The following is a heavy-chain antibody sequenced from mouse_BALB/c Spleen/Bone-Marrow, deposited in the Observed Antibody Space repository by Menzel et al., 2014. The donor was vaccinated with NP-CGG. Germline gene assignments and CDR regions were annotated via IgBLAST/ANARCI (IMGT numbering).Heavy chain of an antibody. CDR1: GFTFSYFG. CDR3: ARERTGLDY. CDR2: ISSGSSII. J-gene: IGHJ2*01. D-gene: IGHD4-1*01. V-gene: IGHV5-17*02. Sequence: EVMLVESGGGLVQPGGSRKLSCAASGFTFSYFGMHWARQAPEKGLEWVAYISSGSSIIYYADTVKGRFTISRDNPKNTLFLQMTSLRSEDTAMYYCARERTGLDYWGQGTTLTVSS.